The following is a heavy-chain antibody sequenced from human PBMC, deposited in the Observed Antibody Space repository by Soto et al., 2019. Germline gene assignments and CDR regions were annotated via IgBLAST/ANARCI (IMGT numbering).Heavy chain of an antibody. CDR2: INHSGST. V-gene: IGHV4-34*01. CDR1: GGSFSGYY. Sequence: SETLSLTCAVYGGSFSGYYWSWIRQPPGKGLEWIGEINHSGSTNYNPSLKSRVTISVDTSKNQFSLKLSSVTAADTAVYYCARGGLDGVVVSPRHYYHYGMDFWGQGTTVTVSS. CDR3: ARGGLDGVVVSPRHYYHYGMDF. J-gene: IGHJ6*02. D-gene: IGHD2-15*01.